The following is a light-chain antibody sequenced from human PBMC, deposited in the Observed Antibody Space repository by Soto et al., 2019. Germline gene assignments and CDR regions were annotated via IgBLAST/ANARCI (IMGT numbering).Light chain of an antibody. CDR1: QSLSGW. CDR3: LQYNSLYT. V-gene: IGKV1-5*03. J-gene: IGKJ2*01. CDR2: KTS. Sequence: DIQMTQSPSTVSASVGDRVTITSRASQSLSGWLAWYQQKPGKAPKVLIYKTSNVESGVPSRFSGSGSGTEFTLTISSLQPDDFATYYCLQYNSLYTFGQGTKLEIK.